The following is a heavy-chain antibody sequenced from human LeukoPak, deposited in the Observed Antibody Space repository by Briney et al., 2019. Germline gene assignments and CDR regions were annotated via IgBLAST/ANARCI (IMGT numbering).Heavy chain of an antibody. J-gene: IGHJ5*01. CDR1: GGSISSSNW. Sequence: SGTLSLTCAVSGGSISSSNWWSWVRRPPGKGREWIGEIYHSGNTNYNPSLKSRVPISVDKSKNQFSLRLSSVTAADTAVYYCARSRTDSGSYWFDSWGQGTLVTVSS. D-gene: IGHD1-26*01. CDR2: IYHSGNT. V-gene: IGHV4-4*02. CDR3: ARSRTDSGSYWFDS.